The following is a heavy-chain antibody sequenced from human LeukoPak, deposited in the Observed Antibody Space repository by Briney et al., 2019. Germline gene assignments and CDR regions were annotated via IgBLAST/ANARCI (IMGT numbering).Heavy chain of an antibody. Sequence: SGPALVKPTQTLTLTCTFSGFSLSTSGVCVSWIRQPPGKALEWLALIDWDDDKYYSTSLKTRLTISKDTSKNQVVLTMTNMDPVDTATYYCARIRGHYYGSGSYYNVLDYWGQGTLVTVSS. D-gene: IGHD3-10*01. CDR1: GFSLSTSGVC. CDR3: ARIRGHYYGSGSYYNVLDY. J-gene: IGHJ4*02. CDR2: IDWDDDK. V-gene: IGHV2-70*01.